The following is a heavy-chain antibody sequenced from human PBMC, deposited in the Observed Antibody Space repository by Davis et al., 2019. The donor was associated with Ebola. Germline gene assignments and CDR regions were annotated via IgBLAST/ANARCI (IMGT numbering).Heavy chain of an antibody. Sequence: ASVKVSCKASGYMFSGYGMSWVRQAPGQGLEWIGWISAYNGQVNYAQKVRDKVTLTTDTSARTAYMELRSLTSGDTAVYFCARSCHLEWLLCEAGAFDIWGQGTMVTVSS. CDR3: ARSCHLEWLLCEAGAFDI. CDR1: GYMFSGYG. V-gene: IGHV1-18*04. D-gene: IGHD3-3*01. CDR2: ISAYNGQV. J-gene: IGHJ3*02.